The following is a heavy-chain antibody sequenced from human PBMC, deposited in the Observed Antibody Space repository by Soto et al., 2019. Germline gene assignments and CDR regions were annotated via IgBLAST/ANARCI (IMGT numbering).Heavy chain of an antibody. CDR3: ARGHCRGGSCYSKYYFDY. CDR2: ISSSSSTI. D-gene: IGHD2-15*01. V-gene: IGHV3-48*01. CDR1: GFTFSSYS. J-gene: IGHJ4*02. Sequence: GGSLRLSCAASGFTFSSYSMNWVRQAPGKGLEWVSYISSSSSTIYYADSVKGRFTISRDNSKNTLYLQMNSLRAEDTAVYYCARGHCRGGSCYSKYYFDYWGQGTLVTVSS.